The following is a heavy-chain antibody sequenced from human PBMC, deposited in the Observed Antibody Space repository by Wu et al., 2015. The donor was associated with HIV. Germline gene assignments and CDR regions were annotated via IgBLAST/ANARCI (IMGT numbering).Heavy chain of an antibody. CDR1: GYTFTSYD. V-gene: IGHV1-8*01. CDR3: ARVSGTVVTSYFDY. J-gene: IGHJ4*02. CDR2: MNPNSGNT. D-gene: IGHD4-23*01. Sequence: QVQLVQSGAEVKKPGASVKVSCKASGYTFTSYDINWVRQATGQGLEWMGWMNPNSGNTGYAQKFQGRVTMTRNTSISTAYMELSSLRSEDTAVYYCARVSGTVVTSYFDYWARERWSPSPQ.